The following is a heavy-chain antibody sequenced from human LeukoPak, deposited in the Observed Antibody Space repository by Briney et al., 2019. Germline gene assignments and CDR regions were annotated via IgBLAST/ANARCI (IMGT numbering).Heavy chain of an antibody. CDR1: GFTFGTDW. CDR2: INSDGSGI. CDR3: GGGGYLLDY. V-gene: IGHV3-74*01. D-gene: IGHD1-26*01. J-gene: IGHJ4*02. Sequence: PGGSLRLSCAASGFTFGTDWMNWVRQAPGKGLVWVSRINSDGSGISYAESVNGRFTISRDNAKNTLYLQMNSLRAEDTAVYYCGGGGYLLDYWGQGTLVTVSS.